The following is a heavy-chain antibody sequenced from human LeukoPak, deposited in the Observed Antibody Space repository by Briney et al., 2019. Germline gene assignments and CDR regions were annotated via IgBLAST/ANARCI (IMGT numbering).Heavy chain of an antibody. CDR1: GYTFTSYG. CDR2: ISAYNGNT. V-gene: IGHV1-18*01. J-gene: IGHJ4*02. D-gene: IGHD6-6*01. Sequence: ASVKVSCKASGYTFTSYGISWVRQAPGQGLEWMGWISAYNGNTNYAQKLQGRVTMTTDTSTSTAYMELRSLRSVDTAVYYCATLAIAARPGRYYFDYWGQGTLVTVSS. CDR3: ATLAIAARPGRYYFDY.